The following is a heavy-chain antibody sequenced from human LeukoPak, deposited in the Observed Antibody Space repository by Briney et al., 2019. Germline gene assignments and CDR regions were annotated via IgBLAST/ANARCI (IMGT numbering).Heavy chain of an antibody. J-gene: IGHJ4*02. CDR3: ARDGLAAITFDY. CDR2: INSDGSST. CDR1: GFTFSSYG. Sequence: PGRSLRLSCAASGFTFSSYGMHWVRQAPGKGLVWVSHINSDGSSTTYADSVKGRFTISRDNAKNTLYLQMNSLRAEDTAVYYCARDGLAAITFDYWGQGILVTVSS. D-gene: IGHD5-24*01. V-gene: IGHV3-74*01.